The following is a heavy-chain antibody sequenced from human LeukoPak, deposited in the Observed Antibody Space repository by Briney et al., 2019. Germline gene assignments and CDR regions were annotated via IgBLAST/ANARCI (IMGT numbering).Heavy chain of an antibody. J-gene: IGHJ6*03. CDR2: IYYSGST. CDR3: ASFKDYYYMDV. V-gene: IGHV4-59*01. Sequence: PSETLSLTCTVSGGSISSYYWSWLRQPPGKGLEWIGYIYYSGSTNYNPSLKSRVTISVDTSKNQFSLKLSSVTAADTAVYYCASFKDYYYMDVWGKGTTVTISS. CDR1: GGSISSYY.